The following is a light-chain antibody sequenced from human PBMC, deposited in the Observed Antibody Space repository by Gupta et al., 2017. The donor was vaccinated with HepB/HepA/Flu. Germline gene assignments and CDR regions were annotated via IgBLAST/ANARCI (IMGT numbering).Light chain of an antibody. J-gene: IGLJ2*01. CDR2: TKD. Sequence: QSVLTQPPSVSAAPGQKVTISCSGTSSNIENNYVSWYPPLPGATPKLRIHTKDARPSGIPDRCAGSKYGTYATLAIAGLQTGEEADYYCETWDDTRNHFVFGGGTKLTVL. V-gene: IGLV1-51*02. CDR3: ETWDDTRNHFV. CDR1: SSNIENNY.